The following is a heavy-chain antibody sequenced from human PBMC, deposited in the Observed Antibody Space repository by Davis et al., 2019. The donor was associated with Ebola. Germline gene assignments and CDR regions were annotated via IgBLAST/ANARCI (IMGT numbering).Heavy chain of an antibody. Sequence: MPSETLSLTCAVSGGSISSADYYWSWIRQPPGKGLEWIGYIYYSGVTYYNPSLKSRLTISIDTSKSQFSLKLSSVSAADTAVYYCARVDCRGGSCYRSIDFWGQGTLVTVSS. CDR1: GGSISSADYY. V-gene: IGHV4-30-4*01. J-gene: IGHJ4*02. CDR3: ARVDCRGGSCYRSIDF. CDR2: IYYSGVT. D-gene: IGHD2-15*01.